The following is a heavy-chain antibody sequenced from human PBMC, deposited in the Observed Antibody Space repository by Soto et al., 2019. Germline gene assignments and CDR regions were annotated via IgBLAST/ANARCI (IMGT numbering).Heavy chain of an antibody. CDR1: GFTVSVSY. J-gene: IGHJ4*02. CDR3: ARGKGIEWYESSDY. D-gene: IGHD3-3*01. CDR2: IYRDGST. Sequence: EVQLVESGGGLIQPGESLRLSCAASGFTVSVSYMSWVRQAPGKGLEWVSTIYRDGSTYYADSVEGRFTISRDNSKNTLYLQMNSLRAEDTATYYCARGKGIEWYESSDYWGQGTLVTVSS. V-gene: IGHV3-53*01.